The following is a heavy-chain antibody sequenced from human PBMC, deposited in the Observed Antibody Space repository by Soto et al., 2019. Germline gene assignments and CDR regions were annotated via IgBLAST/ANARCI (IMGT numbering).Heavy chain of an antibody. Sequence: GESLKISCKGSGYSFTSYWIGWVRQMPGKGLEWMGIIYPGDSDTRYSPSFQGQVTISADKSIGTAYLQWSSLKASDTAMYYCARLGLRYFDWLPSALKRGAFDIWGQGTMVTVSS. D-gene: IGHD3-9*01. V-gene: IGHV5-51*01. CDR3: ARLGLRYFDWLPSALKRGAFDI. CDR1: GYSFTSYW. CDR2: IYPGDSDT. J-gene: IGHJ3*02.